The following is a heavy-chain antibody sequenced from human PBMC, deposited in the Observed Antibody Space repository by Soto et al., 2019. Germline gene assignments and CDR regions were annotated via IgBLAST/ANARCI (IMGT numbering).Heavy chain of an antibody. CDR2: ISGSGGST. D-gene: IGHD2-2*01. V-gene: IGHV3-23*01. Sequence: GVSLRLSCAASGFTFSSYPMSWVRQASGKGLEWVSAISGSGGSTYYADSVKGRFTISRDNSKNTLYLQMNSLRAEDTAVYYCAKDGDCISTSCYGEGFDPWGQGTLVTVSS. CDR3: AKDGDCISTSCYGEGFDP. CDR1: GFTFSSYP. J-gene: IGHJ5*02.